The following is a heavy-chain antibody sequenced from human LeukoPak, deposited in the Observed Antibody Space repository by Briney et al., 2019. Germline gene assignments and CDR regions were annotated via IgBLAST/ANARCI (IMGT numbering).Heavy chain of an antibody. CDR1: GFTFSSYA. D-gene: IGHD6-19*01. CDR2: ISSNGGST. J-gene: IGHJ2*01. Sequence: PGGSLRLSCAASGFTFSSYAMHWVRQAPGKGLEYVSAISSNGGSTYYANSVKGRFTISRDNSKNTLYLQMGSLRAEDMAVYYCARVAEQWLGYWYFDLWGRGTLATVSS. V-gene: IGHV3-64*01. CDR3: ARVAEQWLGYWYFDL.